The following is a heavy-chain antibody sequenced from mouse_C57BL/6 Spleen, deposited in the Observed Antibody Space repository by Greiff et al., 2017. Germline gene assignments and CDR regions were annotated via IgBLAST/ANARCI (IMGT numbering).Heavy chain of an antibody. CDR2: IYPGSGST. CDR3: ARSDYGSSYYFDY. Sequence: QVQLQQPGAELVKPGASVKMSCKASGYTFTSYWITWVKQRPGQGLEWIGDIYPGSGSTNYNEKFKSKATLTVDTSSSSAYMQLSSLTSEDSAVYYCARSDYGSSYYFDYWGQGTTLTVSS. J-gene: IGHJ2*01. D-gene: IGHD1-1*01. CDR1: GYTFTSYW. V-gene: IGHV1-55*01.